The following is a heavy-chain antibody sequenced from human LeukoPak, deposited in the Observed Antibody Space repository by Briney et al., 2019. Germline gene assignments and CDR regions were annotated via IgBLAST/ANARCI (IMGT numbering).Heavy chain of an antibody. D-gene: IGHD6-13*01. Sequence: GGSLRPSCAASGFTFSNYGMSWVRQAPGKGLEWVSSISSSSSYIYYADSVRGRFTISRDNAKNSLYLQMNSLRAEDTAVYYCARPRLPYSSSWYPRSYFDYWGQGTLVTVSS. J-gene: IGHJ4*02. V-gene: IGHV3-21*01. CDR2: ISSSSSYI. CDR1: GFTFSNYG. CDR3: ARPRLPYSSSWYPRSYFDY.